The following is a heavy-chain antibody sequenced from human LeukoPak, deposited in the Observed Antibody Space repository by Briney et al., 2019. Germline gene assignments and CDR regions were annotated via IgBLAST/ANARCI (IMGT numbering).Heavy chain of an antibody. V-gene: IGHV1-2*04. J-gene: IGHJ4*02. CDR1: GYTFTGYY. D-gene: IGHD3-22*01. CDR3: AGDRVMGYYDSSGYYY. CDR2: INPNSGGT. Sequence: ASVKVSCKASGYTFTGYYMHWVRQAPGQGLEWMGWINPNSGGTNYAQNFQGWVSMTRDTSISTAYMELSRLRSDDTAVYYCAGDRVMGYYDSSGYYYWGQGTLVTVSS.